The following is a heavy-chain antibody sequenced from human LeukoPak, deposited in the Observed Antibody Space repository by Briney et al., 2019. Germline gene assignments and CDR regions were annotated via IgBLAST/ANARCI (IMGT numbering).Heavy chain of an antibody. CDR2: ISYDGGYQ. CDR3: ATESSLSN. J-gene: IGHJ4*02. CDR1: GFTFSSYW. V-gene: IGHV3-30*03. Sequence: PGGSLRLSCAASGFTFSSYWMHWVRQAPGKGLEWVGDISYDGGYQSYAVSVRGRFTISRDNSKNTLYLQMNSLRDEDAAVYYCATESSLSNWGRGTLVTVSS.